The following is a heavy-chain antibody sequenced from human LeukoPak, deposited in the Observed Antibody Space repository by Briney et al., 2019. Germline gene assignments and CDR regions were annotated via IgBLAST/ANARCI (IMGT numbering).Heavy chain of an antibody. J-gene: IGHJ4*02. CDR1: GGSISSGDYY. CDR3: ARSPQRYCYDSSGYYFIDY. D-gene: IGHD3-22*01. Sequence: SQTLSLTCTVSGGSISSGDYYWSWIRQPPGKGLEWIGYIYYSGSTYYNPSLKSRVTISVDTSKNQFSLKLSSVTAADTAVYYCARSPQRYCYDSSGYYFIDYWGQGTLVTVSS. CDR2: IYYSGST. V-gene: IGHV4-30-4*01.